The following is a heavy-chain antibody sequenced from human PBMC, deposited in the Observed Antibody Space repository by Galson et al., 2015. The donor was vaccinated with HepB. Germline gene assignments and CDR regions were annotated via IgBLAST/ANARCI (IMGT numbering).Heavy chain of an antibody. Sequence: SLRLSCAASGFTFSSYAMHWVRQAPGKGLEWVAVISYDGSNKYYADSVKGRFTISRDNSKNTLYLQMNSLRAEDTAVYYCAREGGWGGNSQTTFFDLWGRGTLVTVSS. D-gene: IGHD4-23*01. CDR3: AREGGWGGNSQTTFFDL. CDR2: ISYDGSNK. CDR1: GFTFSSYA. V-gene: IGHV3-30*04. J-gene: IGHJ2*01.